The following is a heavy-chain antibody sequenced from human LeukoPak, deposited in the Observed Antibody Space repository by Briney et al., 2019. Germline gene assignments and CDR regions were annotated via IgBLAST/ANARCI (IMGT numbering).Heavy chain of an antibody. CDR2: ISYDGSNK. J-gene: IGHJ5*02. CDR3: ASNMTTVVP. CDR1: GFTFSSYA. V-gene: IGHV3-30-3*01. Sequence: HPGGSLRLSCAASGFTFSSYAMHWVRQAPGKGLEWVAVISYDGSNKYYADSVKGRFTISRDNSKNTLYLQMNSLRAEDTAVYYCASNMTTVVPWGQGTLVTVSS. D-gene: IGHD4-23*01.